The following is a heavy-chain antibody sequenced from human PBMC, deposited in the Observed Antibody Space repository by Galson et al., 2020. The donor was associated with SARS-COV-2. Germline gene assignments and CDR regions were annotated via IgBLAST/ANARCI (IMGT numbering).Heavy chain of an antibody. CDR2: MYNSGST. CDR1: GGSISSYY. J-gene: IGHJ6*02. Sequence: SETLSLTCTVSGGSISSYYWHWIRQPPGKGLEWIGYMYNSGSTNSNPSLKSRVTISVDTSKNQFSLKVSSVTAEDTGVYYCARVYSYVSGSYWDYKYYAMDVWGQGTTVTVSS. D-gene: IGHD3-10*01. CDR3: ARVYSYVSGSYWDYKYYAMDV. V-gene: IGHV4-59*13.